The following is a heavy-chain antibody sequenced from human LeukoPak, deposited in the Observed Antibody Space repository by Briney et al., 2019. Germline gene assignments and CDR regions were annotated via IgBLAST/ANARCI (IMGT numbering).Heavy chain of an antibody. CDR1: GYTFTSYD. CDR3: AIGLEGGYCSSTSCRGSGFYFQH. CDR2: INPNSGGT. D-gene: IGHD2-2*01. V-gene: IGHV1-2*02. J-gene: IGHJ1*01. Sequence: ASVNVSCKASGYTFTSYDITWVRQAPGQGLEWLGWINPNSGGTNYAQKFQGRVTMTRDTSISTAYMELSRLRSDDTAVYYCAIGLEGGYCSSTSCRGSGFYFQHWGQGTLVTVSS.